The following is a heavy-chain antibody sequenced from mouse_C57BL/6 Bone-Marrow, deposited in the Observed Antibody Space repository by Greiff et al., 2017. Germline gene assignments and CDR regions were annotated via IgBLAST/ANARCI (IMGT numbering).Heavy chain of an antibody. CDR2: IDPSDSDT. V-gene: IGHV1-50*01. CDR3: KRDLGY. J-gene: IGHJ2*01. CDR1: GYTFTSYW. D-gene: IGHD2-13*01. Sequence: QVQLQQPGAELVKPGASVKLSCKASGYTFTSYWMQWVKQRPGQGLEWIGEIDPSDSDTNYNQKFKGKATLTVDTSSSTAYMQRSILTSEDSAVYYCKRDLGYWGQGTTLTVAA.